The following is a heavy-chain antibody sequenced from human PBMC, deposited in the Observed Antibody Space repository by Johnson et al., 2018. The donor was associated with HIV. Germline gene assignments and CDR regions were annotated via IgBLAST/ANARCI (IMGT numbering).Heavy chain of an antibody. CDR1: GFTFSSYA. Sequence: QEKLVESGGGVVQPGRSLRLSCAVSGFTFSSYAMHWVRQAPGKGLEWVAVISFDGSNKYYADSVKGRFTISRDNSKNTLYLQMNSLRAEDTAVYYCARSVGDCSGGSCYSFTDAFDIWGQGTMVTVSS. CDR3: ARSVGDCSGGSCYSFTDAFDI. CDR2: ISFDGSNK. J-gene: IGHJ3*02. D-gene: IGHD2-15*01. V-gene: IGHV3-30*04.